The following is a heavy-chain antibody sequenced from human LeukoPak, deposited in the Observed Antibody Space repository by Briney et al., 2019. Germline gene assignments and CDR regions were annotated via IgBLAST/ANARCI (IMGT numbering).Heavy chain of an antibody. J-gene: IGHJ4*02. CDR2: INPNSGGP. D-gene: IGHD3-9*01. CDR3: VSGSNILTAYPDYYFDY. Sequence: ASVKVSCKASGYTFTAYYLHWVRQAPGQGLEWMGWINPNSGGPNYAQKFQGRVTMTRVTSVTTAYMELSRLRSDDTAVYYCVSGSNILTAYPDYYFDYWGQGTLVTVSS. V-gene: IGHV1-2*02. CDR1: GYTFTAYY.